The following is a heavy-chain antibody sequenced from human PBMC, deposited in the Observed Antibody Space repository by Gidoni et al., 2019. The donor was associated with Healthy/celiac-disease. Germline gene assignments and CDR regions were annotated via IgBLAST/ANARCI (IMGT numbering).Heavy chain of an antibody. D-gene: IGHD2-2*01. CDR3: AGGLGYCSSTSCYPYYYYGMDV. CDR2: IYTSGST. CDR1: GGSISSYY. J-gene: IGHJ6*02. Sequence: QVQLQESGPGLVKPSETLSLTCTVSGGSISSYYWSWIRQPAGKGLEWIGRIYTSGSTNYNQFSLKLSSVTAADTAVYYCAGGLGYCSSTSCYPYYYYGMDVWGQGTTVTVSS. V-gene: IGHV4-4*07.